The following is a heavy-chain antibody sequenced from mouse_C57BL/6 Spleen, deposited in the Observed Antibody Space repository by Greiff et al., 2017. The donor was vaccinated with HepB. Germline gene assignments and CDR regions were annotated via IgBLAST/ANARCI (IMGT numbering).Heavy chain of an antibody. V-gene: IGHV1-63*01. CDR2: IYPGGGYT. CDR3: ARSDRYYDYDGDWFAY. Sequence: QVQLQQSGAELVRPGTSVKMSCKASGYTFTNYWIGWAKQRPGHGLEWIGDIYPGGGYTNYNEKFKGKATLTADKSSSTAYMQFSSLTSEDSAIYYCARSDRYYDYDGDWFAYWGQGTLVTVSA. J-gene: IGHJ3*01. D-gene: IGHD2-4*01. CDR1: GYTFTNYW.